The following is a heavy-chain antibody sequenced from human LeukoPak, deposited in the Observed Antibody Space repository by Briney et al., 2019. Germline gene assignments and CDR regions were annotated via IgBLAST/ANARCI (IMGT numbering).Heavy chain of an antibody. D-gene: IGHD6-13*01. J-gene: IGHJ4*02. CDR2: ISSSGRTI. V-gene: IGHV3-48*03. CDR1: GFSFSNYE. Sequence: GGSLRLSCAASGFSFSNYEINWVRQAPGEGLEWVSYISSSGRTIYYADSVKGRFTISRDNAKSSLYLQMNSLRAEDTAVYYCGRYDASAIDYWGQGTLVTVSS. CDR3: GRYDASAIDY.